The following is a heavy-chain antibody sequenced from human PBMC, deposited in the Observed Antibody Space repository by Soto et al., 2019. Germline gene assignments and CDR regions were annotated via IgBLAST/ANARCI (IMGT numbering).Heavy chain of an antibody. D-gene: IGHD2-2*01. CDR2: INAGNGNT. CDR3: ARTMPGVLYYFDY. V-gene: IGHV1-3*01. Sequence: ASVKVSCKASGCTFTSYAMHWVRQAPGQRLEWMGWINAGNGNTKYSQKFQGRVTITRDTSASTAYMELSSLRSEDTAVYYCARTMPGVLYYFDYWGQGTLVTVSS. CDR1: GCTFTSYA. J-gene: IGHJ4*02.